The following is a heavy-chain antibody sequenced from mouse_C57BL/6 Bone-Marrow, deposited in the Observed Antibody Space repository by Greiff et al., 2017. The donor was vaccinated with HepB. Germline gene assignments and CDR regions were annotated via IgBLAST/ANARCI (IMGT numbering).Heavy chain of an antibody. J-gene: IGHJ1*03. CDR2: ILPSSGRK. CDR1: DSEVFPIAY. D-gene: IGHD1-1*01. CDR3: ARKIYYYGSSYHWYFDV. Sequence: QVQLQQSGSELRSPGSSVKLSCKDFDSEVFPIAYMSWVRQKPGHGFGWIGGILPSSGRKIYGEKYEDKATLDADTLSNTAYLELNSLTSEDSAIYYCARKIYYYGSSYHWYFDVWGTGTTVTVSS. V-gene: IGHV15-2*01.